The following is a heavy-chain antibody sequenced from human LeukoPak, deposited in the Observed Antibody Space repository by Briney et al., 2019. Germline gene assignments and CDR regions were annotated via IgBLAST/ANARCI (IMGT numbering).Heavy chain of an antibody. D-gene: IGHD3-10*01. CDR3: ARNPGSYYDY. J-gene: IGHJ4*02. CDR1: GESFSGYY. CDR2: VNHSGST. Sequence: SETLSLTCAVYGESFSGYYWTWIRQPPGKGLEWIGDVNHSGSTNYNPSLKSRVTISVDTSKYQFSLKLSSVTAADTAVYYCARNPGSYYDYWGQGTPVTVSS. V-gene: IGHV4-34*01.